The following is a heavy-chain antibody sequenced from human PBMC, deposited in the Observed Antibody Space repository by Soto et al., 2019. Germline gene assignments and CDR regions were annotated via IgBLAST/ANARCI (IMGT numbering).Heavy chain of an antibody. V-gene: IGHV4-59*01. Sequence: VQLQESGPRLVKPSETLSLTCTVSNGSIIHYYWSWIRQPPGKGPEWIGYIYYSGATNYNPSLKGRVSMSVDMARNQLSLKLNSVTAADTAVYYCASRLTVATTTGDGFDIWGRGTLVTVSS. D-gene: IGHD3-9*01. J-gene: IGHJ3*02. CDR2: IYYSGAT. CDR1: NGSIIHYY. CDR3: ASRLTVATTTGDGFDI.